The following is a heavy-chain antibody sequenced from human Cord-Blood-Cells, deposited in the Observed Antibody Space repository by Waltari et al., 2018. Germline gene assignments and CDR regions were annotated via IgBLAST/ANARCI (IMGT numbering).Heavy chain of an antibody. J-gene: IGHJ4*02. CDR2: IIAIFDTA. CDR3: ARSPSLRYFDWLLYYFDY. CDR1: GGTFSSYA. V-gene: IGHV1-69*18. D-gene: IGHD3-9*01. Sequence: QVQLVQSGAEVKKPGSSVKVSCTASGGTFSSYAISWVRQAPGQGLEWMGMIIAIFDTANYAQKVQGRVTITADESTSTAYMELSSLRSEDTAVYYCARSPSLRYFDWLLYYFDYWGQGTLVTVSS.